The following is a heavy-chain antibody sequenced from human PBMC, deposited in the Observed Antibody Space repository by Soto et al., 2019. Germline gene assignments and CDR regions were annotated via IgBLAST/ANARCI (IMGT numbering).Heavy chain of an antibody. J-gene: IGHJ4*02. Sequence: LRLSYASFGFTFSSYGMHWVRQAPVKGLEWVAVIWYDGSIKNYADSVKGRFTISRDNSKNTLYLQMNSLRAEDTAVYYCARTLDYDYGDLTEDYWGQGTLVTVSS. CDR3: ARTLDYDYGDLTEDY. CDR1: GFTFSSYG. CDR2: IWYDGSIK. D-gene: IGHD4-17*01. V-gene: IGHV3-33*01.